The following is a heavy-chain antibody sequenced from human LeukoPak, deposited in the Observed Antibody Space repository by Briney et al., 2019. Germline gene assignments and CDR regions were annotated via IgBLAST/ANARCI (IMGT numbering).Heavy chain of an antibody. CDR3: AREGLLCGGDCYRDAFDI. D-gene: IGHD2-21*02. CDR1: GGSISSYY. CDR2: IYYSGSF. Sequence: SETLSLTCTVSGGSISSYYWSWIRQPPGKRLEWIGYIYYSGSFNYNPSLKSRVTISVDTSKHQFSLKLNSVTAADTAVYYCAREGLLCGGDCYRDAFDIWGEGTMVTVSS. J-gene: IGHJ3*02. V-gene: IGHV4-59*01.